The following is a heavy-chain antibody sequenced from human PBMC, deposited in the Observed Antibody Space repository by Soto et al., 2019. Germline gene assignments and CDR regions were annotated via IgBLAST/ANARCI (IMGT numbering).Heavy chain of an antibody. D-gene: IGHD6-13*01. J-gene: IGHJ1*01. CDR3: ARDQAAGGTISRYFQD. Sequence: EVQLLESGGGLVQPEGSLRLSCEASGFTFSSNARSWVRQAPGKGLEGVSGISGGGSTTYYADSVKGRFTISRDNSKNTLYLQVNSLRAEDTAVYYCARDQAAGGTISRYFQDWGQGTLVTVSS. V-gene: IGHV3-23*01. CDR2: ISGGGSTT. CDR1: GFTFSSNA.